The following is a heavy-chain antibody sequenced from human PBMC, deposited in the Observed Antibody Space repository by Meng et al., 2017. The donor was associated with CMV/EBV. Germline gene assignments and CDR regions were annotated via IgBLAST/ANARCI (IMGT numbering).Heavy chain of an antibody. CDR1: GDRVYSNSET. CDR2: KYYRSKWYN. J-gene: IGHJ4*02. Sequence: SGDRVYSNSETGTWTQQSPSRGLEWVGRKYYRSKWYNDYAVSVKSRITINPDTSKNQFSLQLNSVTPEDTAVYYCARSDSGSSFRYWGQGTLVTVSS. D-gene: IGHD1-26*01. CDR3: ARSDSGSSFRY. V-gene: IGHV6-1*01.